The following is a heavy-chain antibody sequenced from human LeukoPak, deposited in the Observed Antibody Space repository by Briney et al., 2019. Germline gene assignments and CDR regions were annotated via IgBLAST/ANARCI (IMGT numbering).Heavy chain of an antibody. J-gene: IGHJ4*02. D-gene: IGHD5-12*01. Sequence: SVKVFCKASGGTFSSYAISWVRQAPGQGLEWMGGIIPIFGTANYAQKFQGRVTITADESTSTAYMELNSLRSEDTAVYYCARGATINEGFAYWGQGTLVTVSS. V-gene: IGHV1-69*13. CDR1: GGTFSSYA. CDR3: ARGATINEGFAY. CDR2: IIPIFGTA.